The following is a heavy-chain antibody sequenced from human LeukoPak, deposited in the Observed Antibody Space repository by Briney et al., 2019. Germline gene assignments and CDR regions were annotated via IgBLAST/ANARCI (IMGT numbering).Heavy chain of an antibody. CDR3: ARDKQVGASLFDS. D-gene: IGHD1-26*01. CDR1: GFTFSGYW. J-gene: IGHJ4*02. V-gene: IGHV3-7*01. Sequence: GGSLRLSCAAYGFTFSGYWMSWVRQVPGKGLEWVANMKQDGSEKYYVDSVKGRFTISRDNAENSLYLQMNSLRAEDTAVYYCARDKQVGASLFDSWGQGTLVTVSS. CDR2: MKQDGSEK.